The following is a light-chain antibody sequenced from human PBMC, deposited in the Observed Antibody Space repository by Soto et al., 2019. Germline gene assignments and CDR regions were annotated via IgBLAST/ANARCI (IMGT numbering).Light chain of an antibody. J-gene: IGKJ4*01. V-gene: IGKV3-11*01. CDR2: DAS. CDR1: QSVSSY. Sequence: EIVLTQSPATLSLYLGERATLSCRASQSVSSYLAWYKQKPGQAPRLLIYDASNRATGIPARFIDRESRTDCTRTISSLEPEDVAVDDGQQRSNWPLTFVGGTKIDIK. CDR3: QQRSNWPLT.